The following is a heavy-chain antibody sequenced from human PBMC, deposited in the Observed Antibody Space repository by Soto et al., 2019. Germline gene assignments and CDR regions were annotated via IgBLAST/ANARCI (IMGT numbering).Heavy chain of an antibody. Sequence: GGSLRLSCAASGFTVSNTYMTWVRQPPGKGLECVSVIYTAGGTNYADSVKGRFIISRDNSKSTLYLQMNSLRAEDTAVYYCARALPVAKGGFDPWGQGTLVTVSS. J-gene: IGHJ5*02. CDR3: ARALPVAKGGFDP. CDR1: GFTVSNTY. CDR2: IYTAGGT. D-gene: IGHD2-2*01. V-gene: IGHV3-53*01.